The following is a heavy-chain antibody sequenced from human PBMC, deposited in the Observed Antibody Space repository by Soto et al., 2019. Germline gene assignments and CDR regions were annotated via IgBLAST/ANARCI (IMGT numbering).Heavy chain of an antibody. V-gene: IGHV1-46*03. CDR1: GYTFTSYY. CDR3: ARIPGSGITGTTGWFDP. CDR2: INPSGGST. Sequence: QVQLVQSGAEVKKPGASVKVSCKASGYTFTSYYMHWVRQAPGQGLEWMGIINPSGGSTSYAQKCPGRVTMTTDTSTSTVYMELSSLRSEDTAVYYWARIPGSGITGTTGWFDPWGQGTLVTVSS. J-gene: IGHJ5*02. D-gene: IGHD1-20*01.